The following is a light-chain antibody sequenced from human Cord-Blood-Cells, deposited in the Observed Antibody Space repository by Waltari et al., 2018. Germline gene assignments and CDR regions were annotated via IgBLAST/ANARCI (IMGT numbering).Light chain of an antibody. CDR3: QQSYSTLFT. V-gene: IGKV1-39*01. Sequence: DIQMTQPPSSLSASVGARVTITCRASQSISSYLNWYQQKPGKAPKLLIYAASSLQSGVPSRFSGSGSGTDFTLTISSLQPEDFATYYCQQSYSTLFTFGPGTKVDIK. CDR1: QSISSY. J-gene: IGKJ3*01. CDR2: AAS.